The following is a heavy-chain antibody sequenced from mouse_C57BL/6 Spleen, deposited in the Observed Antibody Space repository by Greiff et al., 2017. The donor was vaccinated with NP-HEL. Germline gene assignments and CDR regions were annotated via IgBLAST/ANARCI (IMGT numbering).Heavy chain of an antibody. D-gene: IGHD1-1*01. V-gene: IGHV1-64*01. CDR2: IHPNSGST. CDR1: GYTFTSYW. Sequence: QVQLKQPGAELVKPGASVKLSCKASGYTFTSYWMHWVKQRPGQGLEWIGMIHPNSGSTNYNEKFKSKATLTVDKSSSTAYMQLSSLTSEDSAVYYCARCGGSSYNYFDYWGQGTTLTVSS. CDR3: ARCGGSSYNYFDY. J-gene: IGHJ2*01.